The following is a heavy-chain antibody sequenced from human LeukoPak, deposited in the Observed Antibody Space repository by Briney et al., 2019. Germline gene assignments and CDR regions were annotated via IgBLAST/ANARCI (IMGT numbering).Heavy chain of an antibody. Sequence: GGSLRLSCAASGFTFSSYEMNWVRQAPGKGLEWVSYISSSGSTIYYADSVKGRFTISRDNAKNSLYLQMNSLRAEDTAVYYCARVSSSWYVNYYYYMDVWGKGTTVTVSS. CDR2: ISSSGSTI. D-gene: IGHD6-13*01. CDR1: GFTFSSYE. V-gene: IGHV3-48*03. J-gene: IGHJ6*03. CDR3: ARVSSSWYVNYYYYMDV.